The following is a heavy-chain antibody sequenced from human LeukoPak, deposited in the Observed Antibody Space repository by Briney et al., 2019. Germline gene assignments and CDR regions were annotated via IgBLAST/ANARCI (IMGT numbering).Heavy chain of an antibody. CDR2: MNPNSGNT. CDR1: GYTFTSYD. D-gene: IGHD4-23*01. CDR3: ARGVGGNDHFDY. V-gene: IGHV1-8*01. Sequence: ASVMVSCKASGYTFTSYDINWVRQATGQGLEWMGWMNPNSGNTGYAQKFQGRVTMTRNTSINTAYMELSSLRSEDTAVYYCARGVGGNDHFDYWGQGTLVTVSS. J-gene: IGHJ4*02.